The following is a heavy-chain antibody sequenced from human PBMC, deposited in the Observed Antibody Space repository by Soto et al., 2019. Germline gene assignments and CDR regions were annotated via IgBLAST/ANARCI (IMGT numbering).Heavy chain of an antibody. CDR3: AKAGYDYGDYGLDY. V-gene: IGHV3-30*18. D-gene: IGHD4-17*01. J-gene: IGHJ4*02. CDR2: ISYEGSNN. Sequence: QVHLVESGGGVVQPGRSLRLSCAASGFTFSSYGMHWVRQAPGKGLEWVAVISYEGSNNYYADSVKGRFTVSRDNSKNALDLQLNSQRAEDTAVYYCAKAGYDYGDYGLDYWGQGTLVTVSS. CDR1: GFTFSSYG.